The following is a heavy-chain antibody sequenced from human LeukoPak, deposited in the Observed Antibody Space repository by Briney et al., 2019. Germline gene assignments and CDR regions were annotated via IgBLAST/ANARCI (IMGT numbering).Heavy chain of an antibody. J-gene: IGHJ3*02. V-gene: IGHV3-11*01. CDR1: AFTFSDYY. Sequence: TTAGSLRFSCAASAFTFSDYYMSWLRQAPGKGLEWVSYISSSGSTIYYADSVKGRFTISRDNAKNSLYLQMNSLRAEDTAVYYCARDVRAVGGGDAFDIWGQGTMVTVSS. CDR2: ISSSGSTI. D-gene: IGHD6-19*01. CDR3: ARDVRAVGGGDAFDI.